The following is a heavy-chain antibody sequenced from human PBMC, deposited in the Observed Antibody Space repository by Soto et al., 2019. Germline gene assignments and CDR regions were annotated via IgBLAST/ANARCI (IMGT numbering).Heavy chain of an antibody. J-gene: IGHJ4*02. V-gene: IGHV1-69*10. D-gene: IGHD3-22*01. CDR2: IIASIGKT. Sequence: GASVKVSCKASGGTFSSYAMSWVRQAPGQGLEWIRGIIASIGKTNYAQKYQERVTITRDISTSTAYMELSSLRSEDTAVYYCAALGGGLDSSVVDYWGQGTLVTVSS. CDR3: AALGGGLDSSVVDY. CDR1: GGTFSSYA.